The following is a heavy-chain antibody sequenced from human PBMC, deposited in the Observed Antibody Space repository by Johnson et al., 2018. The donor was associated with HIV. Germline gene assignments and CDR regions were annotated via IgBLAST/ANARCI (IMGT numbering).Heavy chain of an antibody. J-gene: IGHJ3*02. Sequence: QVHLVESGGGVVQPGGSLRLSCAASGFNFSNYGIHWVRQAPGKGLEWVAFIRYDGSNKYYADSMKGRFTISRDNSKNTLYMQMNSLRAEDTAVYYCAKASGNGYYVDAFDIWGQGTRVTVSS. CDR1: GFNFSNYG. D-gene: IGHD3-3*01. CDR3: AKASGNGYYVDAFDI. CDR2: IRYDGSNK. V-gene: IGHV3-30*02.